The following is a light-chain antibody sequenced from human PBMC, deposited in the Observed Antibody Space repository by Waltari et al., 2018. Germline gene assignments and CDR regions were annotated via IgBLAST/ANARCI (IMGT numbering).Light chain of an antibody. CDR1: QSVLYSPNNKNY. CDR2: WAS. J-gene: IGKJ1*01. Sequence: DIVLTQSPDSLAVSLGERATSNCKSSQSVLYSPNNKNYLGWFQQKTGQPPKLLIYWASMRESGVPDRFRGGWSGTECTLAIRSLQAEDVAVYCCQQSHSVPRTFGQGTKVEV. V-gene: IGKV4-1*01. CDR3: QQSHSVPRT.